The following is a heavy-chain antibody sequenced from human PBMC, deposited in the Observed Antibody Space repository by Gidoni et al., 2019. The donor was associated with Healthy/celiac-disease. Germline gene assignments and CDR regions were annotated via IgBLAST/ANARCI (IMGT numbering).Heavy chain of an antibody. CDR3: ARSVLLWFGELFTYYFDY. CDR1: GGSFSAYY. Sequence: VQLQQWGAGLLKPSETLSLPCAVYGGSFSAYYWSWIRQPPGKGLEWIGEINHSGSTNYNPSLKSRVTISVDTSKNQFSLKLSSVTAADTAVNYCARSVLLWFGELFTYYFDYWGQGTLVTVSS. CDR2: INHSGST. J-gene: IGHJ4*02. V-gene: IGHV4-34*01. D-gene: IGHD3-10*01.